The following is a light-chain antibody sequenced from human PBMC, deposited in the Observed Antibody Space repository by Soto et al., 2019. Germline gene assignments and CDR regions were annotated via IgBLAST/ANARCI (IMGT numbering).Light chain of an antibody. CDR1: SSDIGAFNY. CDR2: EVS. V-gene: IGLV2-14*01. CDR3: NSYASSSARM. Sequence: QSALTQPASVSGSPGQSITISCTGTSSDIGAFNYVYWYQQHPGKAPKLIIYEVSNRPSGVSNRFSGSKSGNTASLTISGLQAEYEADYYCNSYASSSARMFGGGTKVTVL. J-gene: IGLJ3*02.